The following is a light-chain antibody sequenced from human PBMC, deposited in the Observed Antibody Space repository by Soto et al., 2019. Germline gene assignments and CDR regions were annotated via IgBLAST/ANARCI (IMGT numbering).Light chain of an antibody. J-gene: IGKJ2*01. CDR1: QSVGSN. Sequence: EIVMTQSPATLSVSPGERASLACRASQSVGSNLAWYQQTAGQAPRLLIYGASTRATGIPARFSGSGSGTEFTLTISSLQSEDFAVYSCLQYTNWPYTFGQGTNLEIK. CDR2: GAS. CDR3: LQYTNWPYT. V-gene: IGKV3-15*01.